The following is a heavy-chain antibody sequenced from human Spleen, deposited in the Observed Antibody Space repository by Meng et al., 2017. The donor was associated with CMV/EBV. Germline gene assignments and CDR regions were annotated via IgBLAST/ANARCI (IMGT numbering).Heavy chain of an antibody. CDR1: GFTFSSYS. CDR3: AKQTYGMDV. V-gene: IGHV3-21*04. Sequence: GESLKISCAASGFTFSSYSMNWVRQAPGKGLEWVSSISSSSYIYYADSVKGRFTISRDNAKNSLYLQMNSLRSEDTALYYCAKQTYGMDVWGQGTTVTVSS. D-gene: IGHD1/OR15-1a*01. J-gene: IGHJ6*02. CDR2: ISSSSYI.